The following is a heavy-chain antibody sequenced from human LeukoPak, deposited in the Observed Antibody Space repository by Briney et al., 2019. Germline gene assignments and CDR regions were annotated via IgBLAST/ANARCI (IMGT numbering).Heavy chain of an antibody. V-gene: IGHV3-64*01. D-gene: IGHD5-24*01. CDR1: GFTFSSYA. J-gene: IGHJ4*02. CDR3: ARFSRDGYKY. CDR2: ISINGGST. Sequence: PGGSLRLSCAASGFTFSSYAMHWVRQAPGKGLEYVSAISINGGSTYYANSVKGRFTISRDNSKNTLYLQMGSLRAEDMAVYYCARFSRDGYKYWGQGTLVTVSS.